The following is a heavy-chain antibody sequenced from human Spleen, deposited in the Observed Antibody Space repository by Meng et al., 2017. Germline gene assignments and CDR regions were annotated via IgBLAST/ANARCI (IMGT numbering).Heavy chain of an antibody. CDR3: ARDHNLGY. Sequence: GESLKISCAASGLTFSNAWMSWVRQAPGKGLEWVAVISYDGSNKYYADSVKGRFTISRDNSKNTLYLQMNSLRVEDTAVYYCARDHNLGYWGQGTLVTVSS. V-gene: IGHV3-30*03. J-gene: IGHJ4*02. CDR1: GLTFSNAW. CDR2: ISYDGSNK.